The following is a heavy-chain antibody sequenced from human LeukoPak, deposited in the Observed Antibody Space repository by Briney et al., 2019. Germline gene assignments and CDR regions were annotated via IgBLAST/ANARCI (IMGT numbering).Heavy chain of an antibody. Sequence: GGSLRLSCAASGFTFNNYAMNWVRQAPGKGLEWVSHISPSGDSTYYADSVKGRFTISRDSSKNTLSLQMNSLRAEDTAVYYCAKIPKGGYFDSWGQGPLVTVSS. D-gene: IGHD2-2*01. CDR2: ISPSGDST. CDR3: AKIPKGGYFDS. V-gene: IGHV3-23*01. CDR1: GFTFNNYA. J-gene: IGHJ4*02.